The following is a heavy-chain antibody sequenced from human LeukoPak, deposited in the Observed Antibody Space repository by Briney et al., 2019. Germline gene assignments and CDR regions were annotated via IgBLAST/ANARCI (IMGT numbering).Heavy chain of an antibody. CDR2: IYYSVDT. CDR1: GGSITSSSYS. J-gene: IGHJ5*02. CDR3: ARARYFYGSGSYYLNWFDP. V-gene: IGHV4-39*01. D-gene: IGHD3-10*01. Sequence: SETLSLTCTVSGGSITSSSYSWGWIRQPPGKGLEWIGTIYYSVDTYYKPSLKSRVTISVDTSKNQFSLNLRSVTAADTAVYFCARARYFYGSGSYYLNWFDPWGQGTLVTVST.